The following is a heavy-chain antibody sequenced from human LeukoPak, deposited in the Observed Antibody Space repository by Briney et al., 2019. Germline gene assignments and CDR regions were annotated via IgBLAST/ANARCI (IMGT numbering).Heavy chain of an antibody. V-gene: IGHV1-46*01. CDR3: ARGQEAAGTFDY. CDR1: GYTFTSYY. D-gene: IGHD6-13*01. Sequence: ASVKVSCKASGYTFTSYYMHWVRQAPGQGLEWMGIINPSGGSTSYAQKFQGRVTMTRDTSTSTVYIELSSLRSEDTGVYYCARGQEAAGTFDYWGQGTLVTHSS. CDR2: INPSGGST. J-gene: IGHJ4*02.